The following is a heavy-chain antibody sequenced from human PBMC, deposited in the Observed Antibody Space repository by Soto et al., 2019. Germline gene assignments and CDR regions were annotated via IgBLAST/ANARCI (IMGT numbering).Heavy chain of an antibody. CDR2: IWYDGSNK. D-gene: IGHD5-18*01. CDR3: ARENGYSYGRRPLDY. V-gene: IGHV3-33*01. J-gene: IGHJ4*02. Sequence: QVQLVESGGGVVQPGRSLRLSCAASGFTFSSYGMHWVRQAPGKGLEWVAVIWYDGSNKYYADSVKGRFTISRDNSKNTLYLQMNSLRAEDTAVYYCARENGYSYGRRPLDYWGQGTVVTVSS. CDR1: GFTFSSYG.